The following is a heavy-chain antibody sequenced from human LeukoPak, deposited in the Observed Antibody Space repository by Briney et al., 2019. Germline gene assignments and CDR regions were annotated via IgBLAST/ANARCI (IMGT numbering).Heavy chain of an antibody. Sequence: GRSLRLSCAASGFTFSSYGMHWVRQAAGKGLEWVAVISYDGSNKYYADSVKGRFTISRDNSKNTLYLQMNRLRAEDTAVYYCAKAVGPFDYWGQGTLVTVSS. CDR1: GFTFSSYG. J-gene: IGHJ4*02. CDR3: AKAVGPFDY. D-gene: IGHD4-23*01. CDR2: ISYDGSNK. V-gene: IGHV3-30*18.